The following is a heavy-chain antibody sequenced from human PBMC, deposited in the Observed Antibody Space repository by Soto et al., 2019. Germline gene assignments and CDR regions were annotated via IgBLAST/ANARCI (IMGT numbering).Heavy chain of an antibody. CDR2: ISSSSITT. D-gene: IGHD3-9*01. CDR1: GFSFGDFY. CDR3: ARETPYDIVPGYSKMYMDS. Sequence: VQLMEAGGGLVRPGGSLRLSCAASGFSFGDFYMNWVRLAPGRGLAWVSFISSSSITTYYADSVRGRFTTSRDNAQKTLYLHMNNLRADDTAVYFCARETPYDIVPGYSKMYMDSWGPGTQVTV. V-gene: IGHV3-11*01. J-gene: IGHJ4*02.